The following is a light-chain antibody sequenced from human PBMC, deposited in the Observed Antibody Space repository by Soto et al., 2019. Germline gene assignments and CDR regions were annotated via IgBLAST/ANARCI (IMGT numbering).Light chain of an antibody. CDR2: TAS. CDR1: QDISSW. V-gene: IGKV1-12*01. CDR3: QHANSFPIT. Sequence: DIQMTQSPYSVSASVGDRVTITCRASQDISSWLAWYQQKPGKARKLLIHTASSLESGVPSRFSGSGSGTDFTLTISSLQPEDFATYYCQHANSFPITFGQGTRLEIK. J-gene: IGKJ5*01.